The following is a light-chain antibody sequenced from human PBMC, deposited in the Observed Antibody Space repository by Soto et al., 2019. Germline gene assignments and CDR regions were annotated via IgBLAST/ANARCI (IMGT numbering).Light chain of an antibody. Sequence: QSVLTQPASVSGSPGQSITISCTGTSSDVASYNLVSWYQQLPGKAPKLMIYEGSKRPSGVSNRFSGSKSGNTASLTISGLQAEDEADYYCSSYTDSSNYVFGTGTKV. CDR3: SSYTDSSNYV. V-gene: IGLV2-14*02. CDR1: SSDVASYNL. CDR2: EGS. J-gene: IGLJ1*01.